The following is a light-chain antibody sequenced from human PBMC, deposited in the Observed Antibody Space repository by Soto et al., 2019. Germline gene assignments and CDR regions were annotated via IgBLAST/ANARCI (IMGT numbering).Light chain of an antibody. CDR2: GAF. J-gene: IGKJ1*01. CDR3: QQYNPWPRT. Sequence: EIVMTPSPATLSVSPGERATLSCRASQRVNSNLAWYQQRPCQAPSRLIYGAFNRATNISARFSGSGSGTEFTLTLTSLQSEDFAIYYCQQYNPWPRTFGQGTKVEIK. V-gene: IGKV3D-15*01. CDR1: QRVNSN.